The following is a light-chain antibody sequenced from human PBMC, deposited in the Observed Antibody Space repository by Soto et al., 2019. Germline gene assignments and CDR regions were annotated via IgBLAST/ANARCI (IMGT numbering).Light chain of an antibody. CDR2: EVS. V-gene: IGLV2-8*02. CDR3: SSYAGNSRYV. CDR1: SSDVGRYNY. Sequence: ALTQPPSASRSPGQSVTISCTGTSSDVGRYNYISWYQQRPGKAPKLIIYEVSKRPSGVPDRLSGFKYGNTASLTVSGLQAEDEADYYCSSYAGNSRYVFGTGTKVTVL. J-gene: IGLJ1*01.